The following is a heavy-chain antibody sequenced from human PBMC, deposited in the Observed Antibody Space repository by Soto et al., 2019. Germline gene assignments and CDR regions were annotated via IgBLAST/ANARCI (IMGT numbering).Heavy chain of an antibody. D-gene: IGHD4-17*01. CDR1: GFTFSSYS. CDR3: ARVHEYGGYDGY. Sequence: GGSLRLSFAASGFTFSSYSMNWFRQAPGKGLEWVSSISSRSSYIYYADSVKGRFTISRDNAKNSLYLQRNSLRAEDTAVYYCARVHEYGGYDGYWGQGPLVTVSS. V-gene: IGHV3-21*01. J-gene: IGHJ4*02. CDR2: ISSRSSYI.